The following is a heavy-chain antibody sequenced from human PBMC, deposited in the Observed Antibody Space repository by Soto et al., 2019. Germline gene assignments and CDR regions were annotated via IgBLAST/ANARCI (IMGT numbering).Heavy chain of an antibody. Sequence: GGSLRLSCGASGFTFSSYAVNWVRQSPGKGLEWVSVISGSGGRTYYADSVKGRFTISRDNSKNTLYLQMNSLRAEDTAIYYCAKDGKREYYYDSSGFYGMDVWGQGTTVTVSS. D-gene: IGHD3-22*01. CDR2: ISGSGGRT. J-gene: IGHJ6*02. V-gene: IGHV3-23*01. CDR3: AKDGKREYYYDSSGFYGMDV. CDR1: GFTFSSYA.